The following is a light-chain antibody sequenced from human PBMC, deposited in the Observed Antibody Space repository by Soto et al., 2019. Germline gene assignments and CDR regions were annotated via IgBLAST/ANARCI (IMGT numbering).Light chain of an antibody. CDR3: GSSTSSNPLV. CDR1: KNDIGSSGY. V-gene: IGLV2-14*01. CDR2: GVS. J-gene: IGLJ3*02. Sequence: QSVLAQPASVSASPGQSITISCTGGKNDIGSSGYGSCYQQHPGKAPKLIIYGVSTRPSGNSDRFSGSKSGKTASLTLSALQADDEADYSCGSSTSSNPLVFGGGTKVTVL.